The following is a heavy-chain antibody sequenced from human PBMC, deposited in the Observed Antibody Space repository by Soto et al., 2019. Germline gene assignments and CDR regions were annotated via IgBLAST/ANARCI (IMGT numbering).Heavy chain of an antibody. CDR3: ARDLLTYYDILTGFDY. Sequence: PWGSLRLSCAASGFTFSSYAMHWVRQAPGKGLEWVAVISYDGSNKYYADSVKGRFTISRDNSKNTLYLQMNSLRAEDTAVYYCARDLLTYYDILTGFDYWGQGTLVTVSS. D-gene: IGHD3-9*01. V-gene: IGHV3-30-3*01. CDR2: ISYDGSNK. CDR1: GFTFSSYA. J-gene: IGHJ4*02.